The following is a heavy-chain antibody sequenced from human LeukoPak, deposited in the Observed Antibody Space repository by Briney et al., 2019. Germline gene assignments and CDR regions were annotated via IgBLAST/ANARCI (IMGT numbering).Heavy chain of an antibody. J-gene: IGHJ3*02. D-gene: IGHD3-22*01. CDR1: GASIDSYY. CDR3: ASLTTAEAFDI. V-gene: IGHV4-59*01. Sequence: SETLSLTCTISGASIDSYYWSWIRQPPGKGLEWIGYIYYSGTTNYNPSLKSRVTISVDTSKNQFSLKLSSVTAADTAVYYCASLTTAEAFDIWGQGTMVTVSS. CDR2: IYYSGTT.